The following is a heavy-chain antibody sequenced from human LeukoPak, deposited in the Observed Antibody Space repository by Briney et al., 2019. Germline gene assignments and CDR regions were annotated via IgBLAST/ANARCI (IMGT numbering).Heavy chain of an antibody. CDR1: GGSISSYY. Sequence: SETLSLTCTVSGGSISSYYWSWIRQPAGKGLEWIGRIYTSGSTNYNPSLKSRVTMSVDTSKNQFSLKLSSVTAADTAVYYCARIRLDVDTATYYFDYWGQGTLVTVSS. CDR3: ARIRLDVDTATYYFDY. J-gene: IGHJ4*02. V-gene: IGHV4-4*07. CDR2: IYTSGST. D-gene: IGHD5-18*01.